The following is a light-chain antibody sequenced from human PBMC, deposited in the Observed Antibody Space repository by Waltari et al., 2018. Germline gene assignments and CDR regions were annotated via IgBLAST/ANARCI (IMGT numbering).Light chain of an antibody. CDR1: SSDVGGYNY. CDR2: EVS. J-gene: IGLJ2*01. CDR3: NSYGGSNNFVV. V-gene: IGLV2-8*01. Sequence: QSALTQPPSASGSPGQSVTISCTRTSSDVGGYNYVSWYQQHPGKAPKLMIYEVSKRPSGVPDRFSGFKSGNTASLTVSGLQAEDEADYYCNSYGGSNNFVVFGGGTKLTVL.